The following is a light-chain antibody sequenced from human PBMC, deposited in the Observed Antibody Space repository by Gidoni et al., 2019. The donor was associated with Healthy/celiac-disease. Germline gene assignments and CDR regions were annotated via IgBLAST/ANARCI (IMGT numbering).Light chain of an antibody. V-gene: IGLV2-14*01. J-gene: IGLJ2*01. CDR3: SSYASSSTLV. CDR2: DVS. CDR1: SSYVGDYNY. Sequence: QSALTQPASVSGSPGQSITISCTGTSSYVGDYNYVSWYQQPPGKAPKLMIYDVSNRPSGVSNRFSGSKSGNTASLTISGLQADDESDYYFSSYASSSTLVFRGWTTLPVL.